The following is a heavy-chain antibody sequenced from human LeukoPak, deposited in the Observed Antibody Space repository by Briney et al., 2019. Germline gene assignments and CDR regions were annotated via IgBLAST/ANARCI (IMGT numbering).Heavy chain of an antibody. CDR1: GFTFSSYA. Sequence: PGGSLRLSCAASGFTFSSYAMSWVRQAPGKGLEWVSAISGSGGSTYYADSVKGRFTTSRDNSKNTLYLQMNSLRAEDTAVYYCAKDGDIVVVPADLSDYWGQGTLVTVSS. CDR2: ISGSGGST. V-gene: IGHV3-23*01. D-gene: IGHD2-2*01. J-gene: IGHJ4*02. CDR3: AKDGDIVVVPADLSDY.